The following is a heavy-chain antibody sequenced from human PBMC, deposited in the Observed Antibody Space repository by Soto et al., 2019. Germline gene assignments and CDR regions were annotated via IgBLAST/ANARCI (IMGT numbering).Heavy chain of an antibody. Sequence: ASVKVSCKASGYTFTSYGISWVRQAPGQGLEWMGWISAYNGNTNYAQKLQGRVTMTTDTSTSTAYMELRSLRSDDTAVYYCASYTNCGGDCYYFDYWGQGTLVTVSS. CDR1: GYTFTSYG. D-gene: IGHD2-21*02. V-gene: IGHV1-18*01. CDR2: ISAYNGNT. J-gene: IGHJ4*02. CDR3: ASYTNCGGDCYYFDY.